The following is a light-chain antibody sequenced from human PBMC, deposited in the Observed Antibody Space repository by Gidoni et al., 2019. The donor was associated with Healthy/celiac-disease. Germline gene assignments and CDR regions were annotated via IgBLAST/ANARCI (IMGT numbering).Light chain of an antibody. V-gene: IGLV3-21*02. CDR1: YIGTKS. CDR3: HVWDGDSDHLV. J-gene: IGLJ2*01. Sequence: SYVLTQPPSVSVAPGETSTTTGGGNYIGTKSVHCYHQRPGQARVLVVYDDSERPSGIPERFSGSNSGNTATLTSSRVEAGDEADYYCHVWDGDSDHLVFGGGTKLTVL. CDR2: DDS.